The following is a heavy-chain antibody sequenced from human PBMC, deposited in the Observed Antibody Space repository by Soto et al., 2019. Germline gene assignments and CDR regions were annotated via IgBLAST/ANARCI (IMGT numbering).Heavy chain of an antibody. V-gene: IGHV3-11*01. D-gene: IGHD2-8*01. CDR3: ARCFXGVGDAF. CDR1: GFTFSDYY. Sequence: QVQLVESGGGLVKPGGSLRLSCAASGFTFSDYYMVWVRQAPGKGLEWISYISNGGATVYYADSVKGRFTISRDNGKNSMFLQXXXXXXDDTAVYYCARCFXGVGDAF. J-gene: IGHJ3*01. CDR2: ISNGGATV.